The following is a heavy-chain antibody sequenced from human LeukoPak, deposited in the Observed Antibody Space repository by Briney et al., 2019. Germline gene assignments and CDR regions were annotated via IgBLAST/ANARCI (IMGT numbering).Heavy chain of an antibody. CDR3: ARGQIGALITLGDY. J-gene: IGHJ4*02. V-gene: IGHV3-30*03. CDR2: ISYDGSNK. CDR1: GFTFSSYG. D-gene: IGHD3-22*01. Sequence: PGGSLRLSCAASGFTFSSYGMHWVRQAPGKGLEWVAVISYDGSNKYYADSVKGRFTISRDNSKNTLYLQMNTERSEDTAIYFCARGQIGALITLGDYWGQGALVTVSS.